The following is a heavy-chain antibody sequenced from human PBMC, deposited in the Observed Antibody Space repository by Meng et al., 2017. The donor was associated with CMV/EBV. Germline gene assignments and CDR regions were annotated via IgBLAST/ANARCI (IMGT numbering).Heavy chain of an antibody. J-gene: IGHJ5*01. CDR2: INHSGST. D-gene: IGHD3-3*01. V-gene: IGHV4-34*01. Sequence: SETLSLTCAVYGGSFSGYYWSWIRQPPGKGLEWIGEINHSGSTNYNPSLKSRVTISVDTSKNQFSLKLSSVTAADTAVYYCARVTDFWSTPWGFDPWGQGTLVTVSS. CDR3: ARVTDFWSTPWGFDP. CDR1: GGSFSGYY.